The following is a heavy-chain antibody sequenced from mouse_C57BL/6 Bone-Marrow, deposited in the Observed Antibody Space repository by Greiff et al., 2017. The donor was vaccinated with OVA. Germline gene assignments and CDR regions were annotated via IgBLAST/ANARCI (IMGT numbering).Heavy chain of an antibody. Sequence: EVQLVESGEGLVKPGGSLKLSCAASGFTFSSYAMSWVRQTPEQRLEWVAYISSGGDYIYYADTVKGRFTISRDNARNTLYLQMSSLKSEDTAMYYCTRGDYGGLYYAMDYWGQGTSVTVSS. D-gene: IGHD1-1*01. CDR1: GFTFSSYA. CDR2: ISSGGDYI. J-gene: IGHJ4*01. CDR3: TRGDYGGLYYAMDY. V-gene: IGHV5-9-1*02.